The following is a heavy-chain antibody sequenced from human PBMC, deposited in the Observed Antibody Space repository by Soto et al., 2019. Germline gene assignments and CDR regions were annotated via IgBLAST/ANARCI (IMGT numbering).Heavy chain of an antibody. CDR1: GFTFSSYS. J-gene: IGHJ6*03. CDR2: ISSSSSYI. D-gene: IGHD2-15*01. V-gene: IGHV3-21*01. Sequence: GALRLSCAASGFTFSSYSMNWVRQAPGKGLEWVSSISSSSSYIYYADSVKGRFTISRDNAKNSLYLQMNSLRAEDTAVYYCARDPVVAATDYYYMDVWGKGTTVTVSS. CDR3: ARDPVVAATDYYYMDV.